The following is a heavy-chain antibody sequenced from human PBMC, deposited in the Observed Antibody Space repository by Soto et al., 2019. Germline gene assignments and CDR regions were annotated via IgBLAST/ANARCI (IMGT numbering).Heavy chain of an antibody. CDR2: INHSGNT. D-gene: IGHD2-2*01. CDR3: ARGVRYCSSTSCYYYYYYGMDV. CDR1: GGSFSGYH. Sequence: SETLSLTCAVYGGSFSGYHWSWIRQPPGKGLEWIGEINHSGNTSYNPSLKSRVTISVDTSKNQFSLKLSSVTAADTAVYYCARGVRYCSSTSCYYYYYYGMDVWGQGXRVTVSS. V-gene: IGHV4-34*01. J-gene: IGHJ6*02.